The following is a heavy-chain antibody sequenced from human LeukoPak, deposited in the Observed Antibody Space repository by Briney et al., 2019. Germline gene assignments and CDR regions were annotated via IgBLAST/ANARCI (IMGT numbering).Heavy chain of an antibody. CDR1: GYSISSGYY. J-gene: IGHJ4*02. D-gene: IGHD5-12*01. CDR3: ARGPSGYHNT. Sequence: SETLSLTCTVSGYSISSGYYWGWIRQPPGKGLEWIGSIYHSGRTFYNPSLKSRVTISVDKSKNQFSLKLSSVTAADTAVYYCARGPSGYHNTGGQGTLVTVSS. V-gene: IGHV4-38-2*02. CDR2: IYHSGRT.